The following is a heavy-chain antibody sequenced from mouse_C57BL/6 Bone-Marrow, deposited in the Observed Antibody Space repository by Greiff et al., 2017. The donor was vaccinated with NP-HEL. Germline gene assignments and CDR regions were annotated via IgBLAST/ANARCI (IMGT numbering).Heavy chain of an antibody. CDR3: TVGTYYYGSSYGDY. J-gene: IGHJ2*01. CDR2: IRLKSDNYAT. Sequence: ESGGGLVQPGGSMKLSCVASGFTFSNYWMNWVRQSPEKGLEWVAQIRLKSDNYATHYAESVKGRFTISRDDSKSSVYLQMNNLRAEDTGIYYCTVGTYYYGSSYGDYWGQGTTLTVSS. V-gene: IGHV6-3*01. D-gene: IGHD1-1*01. CDR1: GFTFSNYW.